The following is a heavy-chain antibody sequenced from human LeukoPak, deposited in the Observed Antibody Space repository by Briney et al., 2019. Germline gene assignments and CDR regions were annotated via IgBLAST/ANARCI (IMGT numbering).Heavy chain of an antibody. V-gene: IGHV4-31*03. CDR1: GGSISSGGYY. CDR2: IYYSGST. D-gene: IGHD4-17*01. Sequence: SQTLSLTCTASGGSISSGGYYWSWIRQHPGKGLEWIGYIYYSGSTYYNPSLKSRVTISVDTSKNQFSLKLSSVTAADTAVYYCARDPYPMTTVSTQHYYGMDVWGQGTTVTVSS. J-gene: IGHJ6*02. CDR3: ARDPYPMTTVSTQHYYGMDV.